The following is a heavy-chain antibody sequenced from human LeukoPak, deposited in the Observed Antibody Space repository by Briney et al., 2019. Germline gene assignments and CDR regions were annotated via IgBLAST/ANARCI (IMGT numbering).Heavy chain of an antibody. V-gene: IGHV3-30*18. CDR2: ISYDGSNK. CDR3: AKSPYSSGWYYFDF. CDR1: GFTFRSYG. Sequence: GGSLRLSCAASGFTFRSYGMPWVRQAPGKGLEWVAVISYDGSNKYYADSVKSRFTISRHNSKNTLYLQMNSLRAEDTAVYYCAKSPYSSGWYYFDFWGQGTLVTVSS. D-gene: IGHD6-19*01. J-gene: IGHJ4*02.